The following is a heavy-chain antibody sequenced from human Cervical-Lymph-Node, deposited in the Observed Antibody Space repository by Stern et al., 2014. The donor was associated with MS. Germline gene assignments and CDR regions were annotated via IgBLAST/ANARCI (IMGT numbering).Heavy chain of an antibody. J-gene: IGHJ4*02. CDR2: ISAHNGKT. V-gene: IGHV1-18*01. CDR1: GHTTTSYG. CDR3: ATFIATAGTFNY. Sequence: QLVQSGAEVKKPGASVKVSCKASGHTTTSYGISWVRQAPGQGLEWMGWISAHNGKTNYVQKFQGRVTMTTDTSTSTAYMEVRSLRSDDTAVYYCATFIATAGTFNYWGQGTLVTVSS. D-gene: IGHD6-25*01.